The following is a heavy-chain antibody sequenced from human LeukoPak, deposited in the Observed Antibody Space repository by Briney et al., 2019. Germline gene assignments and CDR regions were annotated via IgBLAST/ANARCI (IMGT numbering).Heavy chain of an antibody. D-gene: IGHD3-22*01. J-gene: IGHJ4*02. CDR3: ARAPYYYDSSGYQDY. CDR2: IKQDGSEK. V-gene: IGHV3-7*01. Sequence: GGSLRLSCAASGFTFSSYWMSWVRQAPGKGLEWVANIKQDGSEKYYVDSVKGRFTISRDNAKNSLYLQMNSLRAEGTAVYYCARAPYYYDSSGYQDYWGQGTLVTVSS. CDR1: GFTFSSYW.